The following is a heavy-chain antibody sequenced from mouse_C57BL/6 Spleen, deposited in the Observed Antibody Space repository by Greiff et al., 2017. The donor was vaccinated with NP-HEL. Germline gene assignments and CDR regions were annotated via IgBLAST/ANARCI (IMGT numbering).Heavy chain of an antibody. CDR1: GYTFTSYW. CDR3: ARDTTVVGFDY. D-gene: IGHD1-1*01. J-gene: IGHJ2*01. CDR2: IHPNSGST. V-gene: IGHV1-64*01. Sequence: QVQLQQPGAELVKPGASVKLSCKASGYTFTSYWMHWVKQRPGQGLEWIGMIHPNSGSTNYNEKFKSKATLTVDKSSSTAYMQLSSLTSEDSAVYYCARDTTVVGFDYWGQGTTLTVSS.